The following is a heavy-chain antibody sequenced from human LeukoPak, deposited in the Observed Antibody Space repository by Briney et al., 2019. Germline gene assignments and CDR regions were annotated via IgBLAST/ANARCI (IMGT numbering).Heavy chain of an antibody. CDR3: AKDRRYSYGPSDY. J-gene: IGHJ4*02. CDR1: GFTFSSYA. CDR2: ISGSGGST. D-gene: IGHD5-18*01. Sequence: AGGSLRLSCAASGFTFSSYAMSWVRQAPGKGLEWVSAISGSGGSTYYADSVKGRFTISRDNSKNTLYLQMNSLRAEDTAVYYCAKDRRYSYGPSDYWGQGTLVTVSS. V-gene: IGHV3-23*01.